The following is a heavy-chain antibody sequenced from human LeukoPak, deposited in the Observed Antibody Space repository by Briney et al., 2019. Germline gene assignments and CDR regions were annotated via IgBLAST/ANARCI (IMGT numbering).Heavy chain of an antibody. CDR1: GGSFSGYY. J-gene: IGHJ4*02. CDR3: ARGCNY. CDR2: INHSGST. Sequence: SETLSLTCAVYGGSFSGYYWSWIRQPPGKGLEWIGEINHSGSTNYNPSLKSRVTISVDTSKNQFSLRLSSVTAADTAVYCCARGCNYWGQGTLVTVSS. V-gene: IGHV4-34*01.